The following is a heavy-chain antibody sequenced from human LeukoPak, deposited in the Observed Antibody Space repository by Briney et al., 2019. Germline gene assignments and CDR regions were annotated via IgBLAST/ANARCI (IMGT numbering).Heavy chain of an antibody. Sequence: SETLSLTCTVSGGSISSVNSYWTWIRQPAGKGLEWIGHFYTRGSTNYNPSLKSRVTMSVDTSKNQFSLKLSSVTAADTAVYYCARVPYYYGSGSQNAFDIWGQGTMVTVSS. D-gene: IGHD3-10*01. V-gene: IGHV4-61*09. J-gene: IGHJ3*02. CDR2: FYTRGST. CDR1: GGSISSVNSY. CDR3: ARVPYYYGSGSQNAFDI.